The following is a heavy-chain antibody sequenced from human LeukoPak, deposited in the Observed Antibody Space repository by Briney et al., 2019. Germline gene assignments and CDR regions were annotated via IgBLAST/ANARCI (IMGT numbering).Heavy chain of an antibody. J-gene: IGHJ4*02. V-gene: IGHV1-18*01. CDR1: GYTFTTSG. CDR2: ISADTGNT. Sequence: TPLKVSCTASGYTFTTSGISWVRQAPGQGLEWMGWISADTGNTNYAQKLKGRVPMTTDTSTSTAYMELRSLRSDVTAVYYCATRYNWNDGATTFDYWGQGTLVTVSS. D-gene: IGHD1-20*01. CDR3: ATRYNWNDGATTFDY.